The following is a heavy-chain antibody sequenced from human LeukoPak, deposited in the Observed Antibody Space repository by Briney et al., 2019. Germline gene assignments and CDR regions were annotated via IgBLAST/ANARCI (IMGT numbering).Heavy chain of an antibody. V-gene: IGHV1-3*01. Sequence: ASVKVSCKTSGYNFASYTMHWPRQAPGQSPEWMGSINGDNGNTKYSEKFQGRVTFTRDTSASSAYMELSRLRSEDTAVYYCARSSSGTSHYWGQGTLVTVSS. CDR1: GYNFASYT. CDR3: ARSSSGTSHY. D-gene: IGHD3-10*01. CDR2: INGDNGNT. J-gene: IGHJ4*02.